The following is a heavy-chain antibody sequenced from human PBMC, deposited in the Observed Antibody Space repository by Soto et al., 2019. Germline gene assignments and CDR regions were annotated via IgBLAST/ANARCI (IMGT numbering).Heavy chain of an antibody. CDR2: MYDICTT. J-gene: IGHJ4*02. D-gene: IGHD3-3*01. CDR3: ARGLVFGIGIPFLEY. CDR1: VVSVISLIYY. V-gene: IGHV4-61*01. Sequence: PSDTLSLTCTVSVVSVISLIYYLSCIRQRPGKGLDWIVHMYDICTTKYHRSLRIRVTISAGTSQNQFSLKLSSVSAADTAVYYCARGLVFGIGIPFLEYGGQGTLV.